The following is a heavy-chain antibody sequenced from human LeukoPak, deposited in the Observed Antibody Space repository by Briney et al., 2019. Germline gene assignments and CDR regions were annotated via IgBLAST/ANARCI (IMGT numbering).Heavy chain of an antibody. D-gene: IGHD2-2*01. CDR1: GFTFSSYS. Sequence: GGSLRLSCAASGFTFSSYSMNWVRQAPGKGLAGVSYISSSSSTIYYADSVKGRFTISRYKAKNSLYLQMNSLRAEDTAVYYCARDATKNSNPIGYCSSTSCLSLDYWGQGTLVTVSS. V-gene: IGHV3-48*01. CDR3: ARDATKNSNPIGYCSSTSCLSLDY. CDR2: ISSSSSTI. J-gene: IGHJ4*02.